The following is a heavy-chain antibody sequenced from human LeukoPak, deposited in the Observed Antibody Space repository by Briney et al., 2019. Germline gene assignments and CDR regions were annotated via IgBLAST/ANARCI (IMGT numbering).Heavy chain of an antibody. J-gene: IGHJ4*02. CDR3: ARYSSGWYGYYFDY. D-gene: IGHD6-19*01. CDR1: GYTFTSYG. Sequence: GASVKVSCKASGYTFTSYGISWVRQAPGQALEWMGWISAYNGNTNYAQKLQGRVTMTTDTSTSTAYMELRSLRSDDTAVYYCARYSSGWYGYYFDYWGQGTLVTVSS. V-gene: IGHV1-18*04. CDR2: ISAYNGNT.